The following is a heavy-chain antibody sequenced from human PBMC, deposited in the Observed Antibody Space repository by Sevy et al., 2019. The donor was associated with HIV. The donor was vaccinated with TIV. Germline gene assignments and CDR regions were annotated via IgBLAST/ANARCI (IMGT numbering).Heavy chain of an antibody. D-gene: IGHD6-13*01. CDR3: TRDGSSSWSSYYYYYYGMDV. J-gene: IGHJ6*02. CDR1: GLTFGDYA. V-gene: IGHV3-49*03. Sequence: GGSLRLSCTASGLTFGDYAMSWFRQAPGKGLEWVGFIRSKAYGGTTEYAASVKGRFTISRDDSKSIAYLQMNSLKTEDTAVYYCTRDGSSSWSSYYYYYYGMDVWGQGTTVTVSS. CDR2: IRSKAYGGTT.